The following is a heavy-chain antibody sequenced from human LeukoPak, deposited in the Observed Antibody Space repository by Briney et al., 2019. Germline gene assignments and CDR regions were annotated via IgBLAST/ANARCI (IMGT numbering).Heavy chain of an antibody. V-gene: IGHV4-59*08. Sequence: SETLSLTCTVSGGSMSSYYWSWIRQPPGKGLGWIGYIYYNGKTNYSPSLNSRVTISVDTSRNQFSLKLNSVTAADTAVYYCARGGWSVDYWGQGTLVTVSS. J-gene: IGHJ4*02. CDR1: GGSMSSYY. CDR3: ARGGWSVDY. D-gene: IGHD6-19*01. CDR2: IYYNGKT.